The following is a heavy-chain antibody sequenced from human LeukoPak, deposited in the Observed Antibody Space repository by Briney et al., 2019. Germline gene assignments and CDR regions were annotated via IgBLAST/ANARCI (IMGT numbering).Heavy chain of an antibody. J-gene: IGHJ4*02. CDR1: GFTISDYY. Sequence: GGSLRLSCVASGFTISDYYMSWIRQAPGKGLEWVSYIGGAYSNTKYADSVKGRFTISGDNAENSLHLQMSSLRAEDTAVYYCVRDGGYYGPDSWGQGALVSVSS. D-gene: IGHD3-10*01. V-gene: IGHV3-11*05. CDR3: VRDGGYYGPDS. CDR2: IGGAYSNT.